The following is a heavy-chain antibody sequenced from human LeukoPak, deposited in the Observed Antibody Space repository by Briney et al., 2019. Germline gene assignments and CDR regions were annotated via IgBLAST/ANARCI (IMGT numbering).Heavy chain of an antibody. CDR3: ARDVAMLTPDFDY. V-gene: IGHV3-23*01. D-gene: IGHD3-9*01. Sequence: GGTLRLSCVASGFNFEFHGMSWVRPAPGKGLEWVSAISGSGDTTYYGHSVKGRFAIFRDNSRNMVYMQMSSLRADDTAVYYCARDVAMLTPDFDYWGQGTLVTVSS. CDR1: GFNFEFHG. J-gene: IGHJ4*02. CDR2: ISGSGDTT.